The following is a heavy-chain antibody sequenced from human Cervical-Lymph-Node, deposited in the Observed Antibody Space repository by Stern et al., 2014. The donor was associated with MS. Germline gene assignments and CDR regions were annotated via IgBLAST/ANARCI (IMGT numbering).Heavy chain of an antibody. D-gene: IGHD2-2*02. CDR2: IYPEDSAT. CDR3: ARRSIPAIHDGFDS. Sequence: VQLVESGAEVKKPGESLKISCKDSGNTFTDYCIGWVRQMPGKGLEWMGIIYPEDSATRYSPSFQGQVTMSADKSISTAYLHWSSLQASDTAMYYCARRSIPAIHDGFDSWGQGTLVTVSS. J-gene: IGHJ4*02. CDR1: GNTFTDYC. V-gene: IGHV5-51*03.